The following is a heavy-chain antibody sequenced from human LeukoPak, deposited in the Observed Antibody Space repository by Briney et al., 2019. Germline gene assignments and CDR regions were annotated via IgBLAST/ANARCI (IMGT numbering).Heavy chain of an antibody. CDR2: INSDESST. Sequence: PGVPRRLSCAASGFTHRSKCKHWVRQTPGKRLVWLTRINSDESSTCYADSVKGRFTISINNAKITLYLQMNSQRAEDTAVYYCARGITMLRVLISWCYCGLDVWGQGTTVTVSS. D-gene: IGHD3-10*01. CDR3: ARGITMLRVLISWCYCGLDV. V-gene: IGHV3-74*01. CDR1: GFTHRSKC. J-gene: IGHJ6*02.